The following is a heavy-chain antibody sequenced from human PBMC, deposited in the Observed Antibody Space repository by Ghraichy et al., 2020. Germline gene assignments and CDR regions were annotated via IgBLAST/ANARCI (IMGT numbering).Heavy chain of an antibody. V-gene: IGHV1-69*13. CDR1: GGTFSSYA. CDR3: ARDHDSSGWYGGYYYYGMDV. Sequence: SVKVSCKASGGTFSSYAISWVRQAPGQGLEWMGGIIHIFGTANYAQKFQGRVTITADESTSTAYMELSSLRSEDTAVYYCARDHDSSGWYGGYYYYGMDVWGQGTTVTVSS. D-gene: IGHD6-19*01. J-gene: IGHJ6*02. CDR2: IIHIFGTA.